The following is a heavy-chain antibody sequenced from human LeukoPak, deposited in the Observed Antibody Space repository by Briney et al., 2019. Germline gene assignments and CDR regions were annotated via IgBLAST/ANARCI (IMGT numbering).Heavy chain of an antibody. CDR2: IYFTGRT. V-gene: IGHV4-59*01. CDR1: GGSISTYY. Sequence: SQTLSLTCTVSGGSISTYYWSWIRLPPGKGLEWIAYIYFTGRTQYNPSLKSRVTISEDTSKNQFSLRLSSVTPADTAVYYCARGGYDSDFDYWGQGTLVTVSS. J-gene: IGHJ4*02. CDR3: ARGGYDSDFDY. D-gene: IGHD3-3*01.